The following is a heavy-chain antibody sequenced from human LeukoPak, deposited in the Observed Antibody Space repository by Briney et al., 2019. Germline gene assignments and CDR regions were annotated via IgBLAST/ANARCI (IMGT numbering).Heavy chain of an antibody. CDR1: GGSISSYY. CDR2: IYYSGST. CDR3: ARGGTYYDILTALGAFDI. D-gene: IGHD3-9*01. V-gene: IGHV4-59*01. Sequence: SETLSLTCTVSGGSISSYYWSWIRQPPGKGLEWIGYIYYSGSTNYNPSLKSRVTTSVDTSKNQFSLKLSSVTAADTAVYYCARGGTYYDILTALGAFDIWGQGTMVTVSS. J-gene: IGHJ3*02.